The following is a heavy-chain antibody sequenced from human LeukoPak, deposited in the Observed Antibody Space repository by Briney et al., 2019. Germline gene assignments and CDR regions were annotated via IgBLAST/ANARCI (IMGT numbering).Heavy chain of an antibody. J-gene: IGHJ4*02. CDR3: AMPSYYYDSSGYYPHLDY. V-gene: IGHV4-34*01. Sequence: SETLSLTCAAYGGSFSGYYWSWIRQPPGKGLEWIGEINHSGSTNYNPSLKSRVTISVDTSKNQFSLKLSSVTAADTAVYYCAMPSYYYDSSGYYPHLDYWGQGTLVTVSS. D-gene: IGHD3-22*01. CDR2: INHSGST. CDR1: GGSFSGYY.